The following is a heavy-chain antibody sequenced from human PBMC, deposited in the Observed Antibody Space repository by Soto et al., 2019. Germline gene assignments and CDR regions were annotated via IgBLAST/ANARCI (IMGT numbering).Heavy chain of an antibody. CDR2: ISYSGST. CDR3: LTQEFGPLHGLVDV. D-gene: IGHD3-10*01. J-gene: IGHJ6*02. CDR1: GGSFSSISYHY. V-gene: IGHV4-59*08. Sequence: ASETLSLSCTFSGGSFSSISYHYCSRIRQPLEKGLEYIEYISYSGSTIYIPSLKIRLIISVDTSQNQVSLKLASVTAADSSVYYCLTQEFGPLHGLVDVWGQGTTVT.